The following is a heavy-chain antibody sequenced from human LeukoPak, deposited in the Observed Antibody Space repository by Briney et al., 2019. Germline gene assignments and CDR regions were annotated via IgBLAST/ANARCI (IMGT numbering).Heavy chain of an antibody. CDR2: INSDGSST. Sequence: PGGSQRLSCAASGFSVSNNYMSWVRQAPGTGLVWVSRINSDGSSTTYADSVKGRFTISRDNAKNTLYLQMNSLRAEDSAVYYCARPMGTILHFDLWGQGTLVTVSS. D-gene: IGHD5-24*01. CDR1: GFSVSNNY. J-gene: IGHJ4*02. CDR3: ARPMGTILHFDL. V-gene: IGHV3-74*01.